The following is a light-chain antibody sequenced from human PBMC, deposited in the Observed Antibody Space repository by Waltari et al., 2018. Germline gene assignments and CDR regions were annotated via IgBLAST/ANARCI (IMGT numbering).Light chain of an antibody. Sequence: DIVMTQSPLSLPVTPGEPASISCRSSQSLLHSTGYNYLDWYLQKPGQSPQLLIYLGSNRASGVPDRFSGSGSGTDFTLKISRVEAEDVGVYYCMQALQTPPAFTFGPGTKVDIK. CDR3: MQALQTPPAFT. J-gene: IGKJ3*01. V-gene: IGKV2-28*01. CDR2: LGS. CDR1: QSLLHSTGYNY.